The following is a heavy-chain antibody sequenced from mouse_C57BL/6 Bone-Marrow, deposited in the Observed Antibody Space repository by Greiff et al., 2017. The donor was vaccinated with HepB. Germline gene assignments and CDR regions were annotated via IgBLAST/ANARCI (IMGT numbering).Heavy chain of an antibody. Sequence: VKLMESGPELVKPGASVKISCKASGYSFTSYYIHWVKQRPGQGLEWIGWIYPGSGNTKYNEKFKGKATLTADTSSSTAYMQLSSLTSEDSAVYYCARPAHSNYDAMDYWGQGTSVTVSS. CDR3: ARPAHSNYDAMDY. CDR1: GYSFTSYY. CDR2: IYPGSGNT. D-gene: IGHD2-5*01. J-gene: IGHJ4*01. V-gene: IGHV1-66*01.